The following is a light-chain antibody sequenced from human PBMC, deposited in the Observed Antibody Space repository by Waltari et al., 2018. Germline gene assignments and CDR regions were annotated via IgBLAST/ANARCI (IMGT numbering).Light chain of an antibody. J-gene: IGKJ4*01. CDR2: AAS. V-gene: IGKV1-39*01. CDR1: QFINNY. CDR3: LQTLTTPLT. Sequence: DIQMTQSPSSLSASVGDRVTITCRAGQFINNYLNWYQQKPGKAPKLLIYAASPLHSGVPSRFSGSGSGTDFTLTVSSLQDEDFATYYCLQTLTTPLTFGGGTIVDIK.